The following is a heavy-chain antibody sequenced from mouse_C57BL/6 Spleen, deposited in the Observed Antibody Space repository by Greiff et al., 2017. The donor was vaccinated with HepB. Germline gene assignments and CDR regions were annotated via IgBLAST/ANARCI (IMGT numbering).Heavy chain of an antibody. D-gene: IGHD1-1*02. Sequence: QVQLQQPGAELVRPGTSVKLSCKASGYTFTSYWMHWVKQRHGQGLEWSGVIDPSDSYTNYNQKFKGKATLTVDTSSSTAYMQLSILTSEDSAVYYCATLYGPLAYWGQGTLVTVSA. CDR1: GYTFTSYW. CDR2: IDPSDSYT. J-gene: IGHJ3*01. CDR3: ATLYGPLAY. V-gene: IGHV1-59*01.